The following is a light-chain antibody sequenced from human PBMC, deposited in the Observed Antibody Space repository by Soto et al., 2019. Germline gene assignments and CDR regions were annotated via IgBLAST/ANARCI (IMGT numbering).Light chain of an antibody. Sequence: EIVLTQSPGTLSLSPGERATLSCRASQSVSSSYLAWYQQKPGQAPRLLIYGASSRATGIPDRFSGSGSGTVFTLSIPTLEPEDFAVYYCQQYRAFGQGTKVENK. CDR2: GAS. CDR3: QQYRA. J-gene: IGKJ1*01. V-gene: IGKV3-20*01. CDR1: QSVSSSY.